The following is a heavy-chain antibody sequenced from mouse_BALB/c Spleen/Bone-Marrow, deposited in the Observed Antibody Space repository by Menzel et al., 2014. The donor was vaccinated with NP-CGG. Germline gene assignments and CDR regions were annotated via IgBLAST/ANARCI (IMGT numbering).Heavy chain of an antibody. CDR1: GFTFTDYY. CDR3: ARDTVITTHWYFDV. Sequence: EVQLVESGGGLGQPGGSLRLSRATSGFTFTDYYMSWVRQPPGKALEWLGFIRNKANGYTTEYSASVKGRFTISRDNSQSILYLQMNTLRAEDSATYYCARDTVITTHWYFDVWGAGTTVTVSS. V-gene: IGHV7-3*02. J-gene: IGHJ1*01. CDR2: IRNKANGYTT. D-gene: IGHD2-4*01.